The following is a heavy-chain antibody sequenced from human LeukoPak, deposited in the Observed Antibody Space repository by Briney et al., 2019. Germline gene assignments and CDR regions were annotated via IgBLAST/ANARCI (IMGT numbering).Heavy chain of an antibody. J-gene: IGHJ5*02. Sequence: PSETLSLTXTVSGGSISSSSYYWGWIRQPPGKGLEWIGSIYYSGSTYYNPSLKSRVTISVDTSKNQFSLKLSSVTAADTAVYYCATGNSITIFGVVIPYNWFDPWGQGTLVTVSS. V-gene: IGHV4-39*01. D-gene: IGHD3-3*01. CDR2: IYYSGST. CDR3: ATGNSITIFGVVIPYNWFDP. CDR1: GGSISSSSYY.